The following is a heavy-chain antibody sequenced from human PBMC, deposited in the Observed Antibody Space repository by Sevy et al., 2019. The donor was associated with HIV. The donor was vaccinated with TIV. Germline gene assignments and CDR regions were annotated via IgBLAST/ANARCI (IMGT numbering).Heavy chain of an antibody. CDR3: ATAAGYYDGAPFDS. CDR2: IKSNIDGETT. V-gene: IGHV3-15*01. J-gene: IGHJ4*02. Sequence: GGALRLSCAVSGFTFNNAWMNWVRQAPGTGLQWVGLIKSNIDGETTDYAAPVKGRFTISREVAKNTLYLQMNNLKIEDTAVYYCATAAGYYDGAPFDSWGPGTLVTVSS. D-gene: IGHD3-22*01. CDR1: GFTFNNAW.